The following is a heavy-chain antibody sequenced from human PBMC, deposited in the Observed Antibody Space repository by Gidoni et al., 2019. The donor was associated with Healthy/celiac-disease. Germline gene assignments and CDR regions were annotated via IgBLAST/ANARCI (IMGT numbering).Heavy chain of an antibody. V-gene: IGHV3-7*01. D-gene: IGHD6-19*01. CDR2: IKQDGSEK. J-gene: IGHJ6*02. Sequence: EVQLVESGGGLVQPGGSLRLSCAASGFTFSRYWMSWVRQAPGKGLEWVANIKQDGSEKYYVDSVKGRFTISRDNAKNSLYLQMNSLRAEDTAVYYCARDVSGWYNYYYYGMDVWGQGTTVTVSS. CDR3: ARDVSGWYNYYYYGMDV. CDR1: GFTFSRYW.